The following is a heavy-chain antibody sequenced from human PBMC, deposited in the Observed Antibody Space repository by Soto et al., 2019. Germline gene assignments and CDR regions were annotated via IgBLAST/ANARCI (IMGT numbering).Heavy chain of an antibody. Sequence: PGESLKISCKGSGYSFTSYWIGWVRQMPGKGLEWMGIIYPGDSDTRYSPSFQGQVTISADKSISTAYLQWSSLKASDTTMYYCARHTGRAGVRGPVGGRFDPRGQGTLVTVSS. CDR2: IYPGDSDT. CDR1: GYSFTSYW. V-gene: IGHV5-51*01. J-gene: IGHJ5*02. CDR3: ARHTGRAGVRGPVGGRFDP. D-gene: IGHD3-10*01.